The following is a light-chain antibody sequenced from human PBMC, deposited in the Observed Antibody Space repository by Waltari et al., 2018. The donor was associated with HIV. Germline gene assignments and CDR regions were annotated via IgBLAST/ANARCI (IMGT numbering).Light chain of an antibody. CDR2: EVS. CDR3: SSYTNTTTLVL. J-gene: IGLJ2*01. Sequence: QSALAQPASVSGSPGQSITIPCTGTSSDVGRYNFVSWYQHHPGKAPKLMIYEVSNRPSGVSYRFSGSKSGNTASLTISGLQAEDDADYYCSSYTNTTTLVLFGGGTKLTVL. CDR1: SSDVGRYNF. V-gene: IGLV2-14*01.